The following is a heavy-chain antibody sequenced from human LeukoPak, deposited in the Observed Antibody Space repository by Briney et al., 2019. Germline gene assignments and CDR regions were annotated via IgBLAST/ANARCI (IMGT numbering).Heavy chain of an antibody. J-gene: IGHJ6*03. V-gene: IGHV4-38-2*01. CDR1: GYSISSGYY. D-gene: IGHD6-13*01. CDR3: ARQDGASAGVIYMDV. Sequence: PSETLSLTCAVSGYSISSGYYWGWIRQPPGKGLEWIGSIYRSGTTYYNVSLKSRVTISVDTSKNQFSLKLSSVTAADAAVYYCARQDGASAGVIYMDVWGKGTTVTVSS. CDR2: IYRSGTT.